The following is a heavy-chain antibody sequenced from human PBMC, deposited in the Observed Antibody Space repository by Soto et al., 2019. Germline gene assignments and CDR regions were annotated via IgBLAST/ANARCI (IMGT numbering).Heavy chain of an antibody. CDR3: ARGSVGSGWKFDF. CDR1: GDSLSTYF. D-gene: IGHD3-22*01. CDR2: ISYSATP. Sequence: PSETLSLTCSVSGDSLSTYFWSWIRQPPGKGLEWIGYISYSATPNYNPALKSRVIISIDTSKNQFSLKVNSVTAADTALYYCARGSVGSGWKFDFWGQGILVTVSS. J-gene: IGHJ4*02. V-gene: IGHV4-59*01.